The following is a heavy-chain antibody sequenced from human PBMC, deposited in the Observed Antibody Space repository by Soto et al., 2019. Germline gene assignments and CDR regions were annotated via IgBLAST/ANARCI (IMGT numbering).Heavy chain of an antibody. CDR1: GGTFSSYA. CDR2: IIPIFGTA. J-gene: IGHJ6*02. Sequence: QVQLVQSGAEVKKPGSSVKVSCKASGGTFSSYAISWVRQAPGQGLEWMGGIIPIFGTANYAQKFQGRVTITADESTSTAYMELSSLRSEDTAVYYCARELGVPRPYYYDYGMDVWGQGTTVTVSS. CDR3: ARELGVPRPYYYDYGMDV. V-gene: IGHV1-69*01. D-gene: IGHD1-26*01.